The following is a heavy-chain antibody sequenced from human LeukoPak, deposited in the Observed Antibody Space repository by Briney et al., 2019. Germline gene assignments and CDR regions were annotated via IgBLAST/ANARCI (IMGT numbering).Heavy chain of an antibody. CDR1: GFTFSAYA. CDR2: MNGNGGTT. Sequence: GGSLRLSCAASGFTFSAYAMAWVRQAPGKGLEWVSGMNGNGGTTYYADSVKGRFTISRDNSRSTLFLQMNSLRAEDTAVYYCAKRSSSWYYFDYWGQGTLVTVSS. D-gene: IGHD6-13*01. V-gene: IGHV3-23*01. CDR3: AKRSSSWYYFDY. J-gene: IGHJ4*02.